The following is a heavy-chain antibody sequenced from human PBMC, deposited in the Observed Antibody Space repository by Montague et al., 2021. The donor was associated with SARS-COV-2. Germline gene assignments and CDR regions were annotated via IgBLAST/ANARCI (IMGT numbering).Heavy chain of an antibody. CDR3: ARAQNICFIANCVNYFDF. J-gene: IGHJ4*02. CDR2: VHYTGYT. Sequence: LTCGVSGESISGYYWSWIRQSPGKGLEWIGFVHYTGYTDYNPSLKNRVTISLDTPRNHFSLRLRSLTAADTAVYYCARAQNICFIANCVNYFDFWGRGTLVTVSS. V-gene: IGHV4-59*01. D-gene: IGHD1-1*01. CDR1: GESISGYY.